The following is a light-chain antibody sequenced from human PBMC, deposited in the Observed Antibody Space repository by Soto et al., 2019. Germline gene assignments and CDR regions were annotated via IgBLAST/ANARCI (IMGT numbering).Light chain of an antibody. V-gene: IGLV2-23*01. CDR1: SSDVGRYNL. Sequence: QSALTQPASVSGSPGQSITMSCAGTSSDVGRYNLVSWFQQHPGKAPKLMIYEGSKRPSGVSNRFSGSKSGNTASLTISGLQAEDEADYYCCSYAASTTWVFGGGTKVTVL. CDR3: CSYAASTTWV. CDR2: EGS. J-gene: IGLJ3*02.